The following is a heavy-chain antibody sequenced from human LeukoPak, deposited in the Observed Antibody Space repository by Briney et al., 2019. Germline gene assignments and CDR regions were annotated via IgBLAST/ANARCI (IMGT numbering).Heavy chain of an antibody. V-gene: IGHV3-48*03. CDR3: ARANSLGY. CDR1: GFTFNIYE. Sequence: GGSLRLSCAASGFTFNIYEMNWVRQAPGKGLEWVSYISTSGSTISYADSVKGRFTISRDNAKDSLYLQMNSLRAQDTAVYYCARANSLGYWGQGTLVTVSS. J-gene: IGHJ4*02. D-gene: IGHD2/OR15-2a*01. CDR2: ISTSGSTI.